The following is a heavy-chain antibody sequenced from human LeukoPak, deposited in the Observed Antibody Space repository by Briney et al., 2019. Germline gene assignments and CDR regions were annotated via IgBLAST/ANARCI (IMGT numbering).Heavy chain of an antibody. CDR2: IDPSDSYT. V-gene: IGHV5-10-1*01. J-gene: IGHJ4*02. CDR3: ARRATSVRGIPLFDY. CDR1: GYRFTSYW. D-gene: IGHD3-10*01. Sequence: GEFLKISCKGSGYRFTSYWIDWVRQMPGKGLEWMGRIDPSDSYTNFSPSFQGHVTISADNSISTAYLQWSGLKASDTAMFYCARRATSVRGIPLFDYWGQGTLVTVSS.